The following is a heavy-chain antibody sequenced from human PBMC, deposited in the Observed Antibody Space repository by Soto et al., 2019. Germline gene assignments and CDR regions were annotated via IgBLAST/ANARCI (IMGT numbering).Heavy chain of an antibody. V-gene: IGHV4-4*02. CDR2: IYHSGST. D-gene: IGHD4-17*01. Sequence: SETPSLTCAVSGGSISSSNWWSWVRQPPGKGLEWIGEIYHSGSTNYNPSLKSRVTISVDKSKNQFSLKLSSVTAADTAVYYCARETYGENAFDIWGQGTMVTVSS. J-gene: IGHJ3*02. CDR3: ARETYGENAFDI. CDR1: GGSISSSNW.